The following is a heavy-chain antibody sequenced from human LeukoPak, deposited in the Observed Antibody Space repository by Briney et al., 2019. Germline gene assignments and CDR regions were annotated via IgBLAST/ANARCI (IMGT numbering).Heavy chain of an antibody. Sequence: PGGSLRLSCADSGFTFSSYWMHWVRQAPGKGLVWVSRINSDGSSTSYADSVKGRFTISRDNAKNTLYLQMNSLRAEDTAVYYCAREGIAVAGRYYFDYWGQGTLVTVSS. D-gene: IGHD6-19*01. J-gene: IGHJ4*02. V-gene: IGHV3-74*01. CDR2: INSDGSST. CDR1: GFTFSSYW. CDR3: AREGIAVAGRYYFDY.